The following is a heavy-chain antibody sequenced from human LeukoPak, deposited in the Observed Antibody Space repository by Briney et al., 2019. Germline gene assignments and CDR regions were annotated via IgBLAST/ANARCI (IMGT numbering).Heavy chain of an antibody. CDR3: AEDARGLERRGRNFDY. Sequence: ASVKVSCKASGYTFTSYYMHWVRQAPGQGLEWMGIINPSGGSTSYAQKFQGRVTMTRDMSTSTVYMELSRLRSEDTAVCYCAEDARGLERRGRNFDYWGQGTLVTVSS. CDR1: GYTFTSYY. J-gene: IGHJ4*02. CDR2: INPSGGST. D-gene: IGHD1-1*01. V-gene: IGHV1-46*01.